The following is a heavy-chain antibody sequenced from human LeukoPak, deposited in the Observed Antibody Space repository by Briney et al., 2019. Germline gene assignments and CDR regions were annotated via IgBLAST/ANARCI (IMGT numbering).Heavy chain of an antibody. V-gene: IGHV3-74*01. Sequence: GGSLRLSCEGSGFTFRNYWMHWVRPVPGKGLVWVSRINSDGSTTSYADSVKGRFTISRDNAKNTLNLQMNSLRGEDTAVYYCARVFDSYYYDSGKFDYWGLGTLVTVSS. CDR1: GFTFRNYW. CDR2: INSDGSTT. J-gene: IGHJ4*02. D-gene: IGHD3-22*01. CDR3: ARVFDSYYYDSGKFDY.